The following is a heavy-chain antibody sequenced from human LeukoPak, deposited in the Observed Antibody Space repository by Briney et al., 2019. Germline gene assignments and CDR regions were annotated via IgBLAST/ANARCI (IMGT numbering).Heavy chain of an antibody. D-gene: IGHD3-9*01. J-gene: IGHJ4*02. CDR3: ATGPDWSPGRYYFDY. Sequence: ASVKVSCKVSGYTLTELSMHWVRQAPGKGLEWMGGFDPEDGETIYAQKFQGRVTMTEDTSTDTAYMELSSLRSEDTAVYYCATGPDWSPGRYYFDYWGQGTLVTVSS. CDR2: FDPEDGET. V-gene: IGHV1-24*01. CDR1: GYTLTELS.